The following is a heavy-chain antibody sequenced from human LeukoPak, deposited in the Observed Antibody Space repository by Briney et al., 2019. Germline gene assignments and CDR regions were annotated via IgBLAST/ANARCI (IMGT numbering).Heavy chain of an antibody. D-gene: IGHD2-2*02. CDR3: AKDFVVVPAAIRASYYYYYGMDV. CDR1: GFAFSSYA. J-gene: IGHJ6*02. CDR2: ISGSGGST. Sequence: GGSLRLSCAASGFAFSSYAMSWVRQAPGKGLEWVSAISGSGGSTYYADSVKGRFTISRDNSKNTLYLQMNSLRAEDTAVYYCAKDFVVVPAAIRASYYYYYGMDVWGQGTTVTVSS. V-gene: IGHV3-23*01.